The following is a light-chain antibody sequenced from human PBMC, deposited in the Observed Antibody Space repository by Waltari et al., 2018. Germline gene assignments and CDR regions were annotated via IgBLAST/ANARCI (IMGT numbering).Light chain of an antibody. J-gene: IGKJ1*01. V-gene: IGKV3-20*01. CDR3: QRYLRLPVT. CDR2: GAS. Sequence: EIVLTQSPGTLSLSPGESATLSCRTSQSVTRALAWYQQKPGQAPRLLIYGASNRATGIPDRCSGSGSGTDFSLTISSLGPEDVAVYYCQRYLRLPVTFGQGTKVEV. CDR1: QSVTRA.